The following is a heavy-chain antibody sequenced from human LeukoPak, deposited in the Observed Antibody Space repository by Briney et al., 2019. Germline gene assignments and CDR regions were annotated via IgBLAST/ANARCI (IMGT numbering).Heavy chain of an antibody. V-gene: IGHV3-21*01. J-gene: IGHJ3*02. Sequence: PGGSLRLSCAASGFTFSSYSMNWVRLAPGKGLEWVSSISSSSSFIYYADSVKGRFTISRDNAKNSLYLQMNSLRAEDTAVYYCAISGGSSSAFDIWGQGTMVTVSS. CDR2: ISSSSSFI. D-gene: IGHD6-13*01. CDR1: GFTFSSYS. CDR3: AISGGSSSAFDI.